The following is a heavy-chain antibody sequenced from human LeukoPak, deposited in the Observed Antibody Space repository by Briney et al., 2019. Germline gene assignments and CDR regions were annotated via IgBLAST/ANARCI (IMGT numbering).Heavy chain of an antibody. J-gene: IGHJ4*02. D-gene: IGHD6-6*01. CDR2: VNYQSATF. Sequence: GGSLRLSCAASGFTFVDYGLHSVPQVPAKGLERVSGVNYQSATFDADSVKGRFTISRDNAKSLLFLLMDNLRPEDSALYYCVKAAGIAARPWYFDSWGQGTQVIVSS. V-gene: IGHV3-9*01. CDR3: VKAAGIAARPWYFDS. CDR1: GFTFVDYG.